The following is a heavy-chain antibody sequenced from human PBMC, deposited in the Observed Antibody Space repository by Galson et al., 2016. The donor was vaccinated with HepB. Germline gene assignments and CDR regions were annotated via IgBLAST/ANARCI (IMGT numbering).Heavy chain of an antibody. J-gene: IGHJ5*02. Sequence: SLRLSCAASGFPFSTYAMSWVRQAPGKGLEWVSGISDNGVSTNYVDSVKGRFIISRDNSKNTLYLQMNSLRAEDTAVYYCATHGTYCSSTNCWVDPWGQGTLVTVSS. V-gene: IGHV3-23*01. CDR2: ISDNGVST. CDR3: ATHGTYCSSTNCWVDP. CDR1: GFPFSTYA. D-gene: IGHD2-2*01.